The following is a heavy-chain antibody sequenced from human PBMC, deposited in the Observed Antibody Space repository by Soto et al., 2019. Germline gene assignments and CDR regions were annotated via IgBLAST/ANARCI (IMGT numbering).Heavy chain of an antibody. D-gene: IGHD4-17*01. Sequence: KTSETLSLTCAVSGYSISSGYYWGWIRQPPGKGLEWIGSIYHSGSTYYNPSLKSRVTISVDTSKNQFSLKLSSVTAADTAVYYCARDLLVDPDYGDYELLDYWGQGTLVTVSS. CDR2: IYHSGST. CDR1: GYSISSGYY. V-gene: IGHV4-38-2*02. J-gene: IGHJ4*02. CDR3: ARDLLVDPDYGDYELLDY.